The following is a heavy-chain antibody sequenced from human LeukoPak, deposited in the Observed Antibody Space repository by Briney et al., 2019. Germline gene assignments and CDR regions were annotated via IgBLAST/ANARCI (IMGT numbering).Heavy chain of an antibody. CDR1: GGSISSYY. J-gene: IGHJ4*02. V-gene: IGHV4-59*01. CDR2: IYYSGST. D-gene: IGHD6-19*01. CDR3: ARDGRAGSLFAY. Sequence: SETLSLTCTVSGGSISSYYWSWIRQPPGKGLEWIGYIYYSGSTNYNPSLKSRVTISVDTSKNQFSLKLSSVTAADTAIYYCARDGRAGSLFAYWGQGTLVTVSS.